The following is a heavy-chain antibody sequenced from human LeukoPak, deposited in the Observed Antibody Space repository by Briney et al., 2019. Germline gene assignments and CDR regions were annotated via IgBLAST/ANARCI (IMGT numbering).Heavy chain of an antibody. D-gene: IGHD6-19*01. J-gene: IGHJ1*01. CDR3: ARPHSSGSRGNFQH. V-gene: IGHV5-51*01. Sequence: GESLKISCKGSGYSFTSYWIAWVRQMPGKGLEWMGIIYPGDSDSRYNPSFQGQVTMSADKSISTAYLQWGSLKASDTAMYYCARPHSSGSRGNFQHWGQGTLVTVSS. CDR1: GYSFTSYW. CDR2: IYPGDSDS.